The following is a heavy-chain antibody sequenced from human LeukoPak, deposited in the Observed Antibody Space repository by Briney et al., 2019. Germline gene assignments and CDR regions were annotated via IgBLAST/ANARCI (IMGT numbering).Heavy chain of an antibody. Sequence: SETLSLTCAVYGGSFGGYYWSWIRQPPGKGLEWIGEINHSGSTNYNPSLKSRVPISVDTSKNQFSLKLSSVTAADTAVNYCGRCRALGYCSGGSCYSGYYYGMDVWGQGTTVTVSS. V-gene: IGHV4-34*01. CDR2: INHSGST. D-gene: IGHD2-15*01. CDR3: GRCRALGYCSGGSCYSGYYYGMDV. J-gene: IGHJ6*02. CDR1: GGSFGGYY.